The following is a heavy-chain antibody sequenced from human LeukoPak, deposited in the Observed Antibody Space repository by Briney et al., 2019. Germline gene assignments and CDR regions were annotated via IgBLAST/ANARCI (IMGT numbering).Heavy chain of an antibody. CDR3: ARGSPRGGLDS. V-gene: IGHV3-48*01. Sequence: GGSLRLSCAASDFTFSTFAMHWVRQAPGKGLEWVASVSSSSRTINYADSVQGRSTVSRDNANNSMYLQINDLRREDTAVYYCARGSPRGGLDSWGQGTLVTVSS. D-gene: IGHD1-14*01. CDR2: VSSSSRTI. CDR1: DFTFSTFA. J-gene: IGHJ4*02.